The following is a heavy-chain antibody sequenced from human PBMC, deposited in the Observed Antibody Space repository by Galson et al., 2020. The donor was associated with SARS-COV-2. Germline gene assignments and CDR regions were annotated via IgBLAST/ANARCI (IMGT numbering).Heavy chain of an antibody. CDR2: IKGDGSET. CDR3: SREGWQGGY. Sequence: GGSLRLSCEVSGFTFNDFWMSWFRQAPGKGLESVANIKGDGSETNYADFVKGRFSISRDNAANSLYLQMNSLRVEDSAVYYCSREGWQGGYWGQGTRVTVSS. J-gene: IGHJ4*02. CDR1: GFTFNDFW. D-gene: IGHD6-19*01. V-gene: IGHV3-7*01.